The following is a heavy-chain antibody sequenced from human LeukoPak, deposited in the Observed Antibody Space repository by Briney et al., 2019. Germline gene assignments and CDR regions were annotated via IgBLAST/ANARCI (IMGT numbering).Heavy chain of an antibody. Sequence: SETLSLTCTVSGGSISSYYWSWIRQPPGKGLEWIGYIYYSGSTNYNPSLKSRVTISVDTSKNQFSLKLSSVTAADTAVYYCARLDTAMVTGAFDYWGQGTLVTVSS. CDR3: ARLDTAMVTGAFDY. J-gene: IGHJ4*02. CDR2: IYYSGST. V-gene: IGHV4-59*08. CDR1: GGSISSYY. D-gene: IGHD5-18*01.